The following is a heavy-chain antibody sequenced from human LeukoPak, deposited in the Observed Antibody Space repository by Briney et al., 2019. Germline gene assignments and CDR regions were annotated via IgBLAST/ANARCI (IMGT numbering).Heavy chain of an antibody. V-gene: IGHV3-49*04. D-gene: IGHD4-17*01. CDR3: TRDPRVGYGDPLHDY. J-gene: IGHJ4*02. Sequence: PGGTLRLSCTASGFTFGDYAMNWVRQAPGKGLEWVGFIRSKSYGGTTEYAASVKGRFTISRDDSKSIAYLQMNSLKTEDTAVYYCTRDPRVGYGDPLHDYWGQGTLVTVSS. CDR1: GFTFGDYA. CDR2: IRSKSYGGTT.